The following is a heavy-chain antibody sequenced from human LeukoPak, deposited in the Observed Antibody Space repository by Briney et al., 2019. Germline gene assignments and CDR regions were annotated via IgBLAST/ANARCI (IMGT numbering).Heavy chain of an antibody. CDR1: GGSVSTSDYY. CDR2: VFYTGKT. Sequence: SETLSLTCTVSGGSVSTSDYYWGWLRQSPVKGLEWIGDVFYTGKTNYNPSLSGRATISIDTSKNQFSLKLTYVTAADSAVYYCARVFDSWGQGTLVTVSS. J-gene: IGHJ4*02. CDR3: ARVFDS. V-gene: IGHV4-39*07.